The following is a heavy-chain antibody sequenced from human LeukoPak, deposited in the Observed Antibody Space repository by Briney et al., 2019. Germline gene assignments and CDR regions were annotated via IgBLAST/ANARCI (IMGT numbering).Heavy chain of an antibody. V-gene: IGHV1-24*01. CDR3: ATMKVGATRDAFDI. CDR2: FDPEDGET. J-gene: IGHJ3*02. CDR1: GYTITELS. D-gene: IGHD1-26*01. Sequence: ASVKVSCKVSGYTITELSMHWVRQAPGKGLEWMGGFDPEDGETIYAQKFQGRVTMTEDTSTDTAYMELSSLRSEDTAVYYCATMKVGATRDAFDIWGQGTMVTVSS.